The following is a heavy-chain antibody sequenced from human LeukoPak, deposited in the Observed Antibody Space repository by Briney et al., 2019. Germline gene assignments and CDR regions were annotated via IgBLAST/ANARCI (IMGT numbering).Heavy chain of an antibody. CDR3: ARGPGYYYDSSGYSAGMDV. D-gene: IGHD3-22*01. CDR2: IIPILGIA. CDR1: GGTFSSYA. J-gene: IGHJ6*02. Sequence: GSSVKVPCKASGGTFSSYAISWVRQAPGQGLEWMGRIIPILGIANYAQKFQGRVTITADKSTSTAYMELSSLRSEDTAVYYCARGPGYYYDSSGYSAGMDVGGQGTTVTVSS. V-gene: IGHV1-69*04.